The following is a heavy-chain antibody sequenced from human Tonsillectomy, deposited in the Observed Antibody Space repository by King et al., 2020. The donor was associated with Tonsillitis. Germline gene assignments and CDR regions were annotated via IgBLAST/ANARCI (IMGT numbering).Heavy chain of an antibody. V-gene: IGHV3-15*01. CDR2: IKSKNDGGTT. Sequence: VQLVESGGGLVKPGGSLRLACAASGFTFSNAWMSWVRQAPGKGLEWVGRIKSKNDGGTTDFAAPVKGRFTISRDDSKNMLYLQMNSLKTEDTAVYYCTTVGLPPYWGQGTLVTVSS. J-gene: IGHJ4*02. D-gene: IGHD5-12*01. CDR3: TTVGLPPY. CDR1: GFTFSNAW.